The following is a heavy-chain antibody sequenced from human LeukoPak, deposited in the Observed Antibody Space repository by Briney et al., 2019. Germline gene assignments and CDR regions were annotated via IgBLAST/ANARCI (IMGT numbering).Heavy chain of an antibody. J-gene: IGHJ4*02. Sequence: EGSLRLSCAASGFTFSSYGMHWVRQAPGKGLEWVAFIRYDGSNKYYADSVKGRFTISRDNSKNTLYLQMNSLRAEDTAVYYCAKDLRAAAGYYFDYWGQGTLVTVSS. D-gene: IGHD6-13*01. V-gene: IGHV3-30*02. CDR3: AKDLRAAAGYYFDY. CDR1: GFTFSSYG. CDR2: IRYDGSNK.